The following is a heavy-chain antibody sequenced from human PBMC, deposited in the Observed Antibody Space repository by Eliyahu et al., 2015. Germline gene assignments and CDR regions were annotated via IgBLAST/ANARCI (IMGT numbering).Heavy chain of an antibody. CDR3: ARFTVTQEYYFDY. CDR1: GGSISSSSYY. J-gene: IGHJ4*02. D-gene: IGHD4-17*01. V-gene: IGHV4-39*01. Sequence: QLQLQESGPGLVKPSXTLSXTCTVSGGSISSSSYYWGWXRQPPGKGLEWIGSIYYSGSTYYNPSLKSRVTISVDTSKNQFSLKLSSVTAADTAVYYCARFTVTQEYYFDYWGQGTLVTVSS. CDR2: IYYSGST.